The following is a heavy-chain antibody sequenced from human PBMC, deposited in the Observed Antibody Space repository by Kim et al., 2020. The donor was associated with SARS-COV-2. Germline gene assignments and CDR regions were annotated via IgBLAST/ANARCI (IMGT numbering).Heavy chain of an antibody. CDR2: INAGNGNT. V-gene: IGHV1-3*01. CDR1: GYTFTSYA. CDR3: ARVAGYCSSTSCYLTDYYYGMDV. Sequence: ASVKVSCKASGYTFTSYAMHWVRQAPGQRLEWMGWINAGNGNTKYSQKFQGRVTITRDTSASTAYMELSSLRSEDTAVYYCARVAGYCSSTSCYLTDYYYGMDVWGQGTTVTVSS. D-gene: IGHD2-2*01. J-gene: IGHJ6*02.